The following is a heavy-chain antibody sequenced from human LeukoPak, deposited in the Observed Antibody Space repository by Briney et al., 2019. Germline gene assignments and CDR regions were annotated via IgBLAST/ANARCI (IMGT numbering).Heavy chain of an antibody. CDR1: GFTFDDYA. V-gene: IGHV3-9*01. D-gene: IGHD6-19*01. Sequence: SCAASGFTFDDYAMHWVRQAPGKGLEWVSGISWNSGSIGYADSVKGRFTISRDNAKNSLYLQMNSLRAEDTAVYYCASPSIRYSSGWWAYWGRGTLVTVSS. CDR2: ISWNSGSI. CDR3: ASPSIRYSSGWWAY. J-gene: IGHJ4*02.